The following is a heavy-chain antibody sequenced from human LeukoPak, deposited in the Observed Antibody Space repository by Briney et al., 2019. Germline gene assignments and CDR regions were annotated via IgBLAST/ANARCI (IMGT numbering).Heavy chain of an antibody. J-gene: IGHJ4*02. V-gene: IGHV3-21*01. CDR1: GFTFSSYS. D-gene: IGHD1-26*01. CDR2: ISSSGSYI. CDR3: ARDVRVGAPD. Sequence: GGSLRLSCAASGFTFSSYSMNWVRQAPGKGLEWVSSISSSGSYIYYADSVKGRFTISRDNAKNSLYLQMNSLRAEDTAVYYCARDVRVGAPDWGQGTLVTVSS.